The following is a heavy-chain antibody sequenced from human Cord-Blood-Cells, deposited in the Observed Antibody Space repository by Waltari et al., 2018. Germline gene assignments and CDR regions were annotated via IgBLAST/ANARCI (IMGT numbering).Heavy chain of an antibody. D-gene: IGHD6-13*01. CDR3: ATPFIAAAGTGPFDY. CDR1: GGSISSSSYY. CDR2: IYYSGST. J-gene: IGHJ4*02. Sequence: QLQLQESGPGLVKPSETLSLTCTVSGGSISSSSYYWGWIRQPPGKGLEWIGSIYYSGSTYYNPSLKSRVTISVDTSKNQFSLKLSSVTAADTAVYYCATPFIAAAGTGPFDYWGQGTLVTVSS. V-gene: IGHV4-39*01.